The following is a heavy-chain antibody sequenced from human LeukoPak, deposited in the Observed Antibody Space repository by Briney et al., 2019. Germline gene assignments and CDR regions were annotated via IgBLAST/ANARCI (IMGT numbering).Heavy chain of an antibody. J-gene: IGHJ5*02. Sequence: SETLSLTCTVSGGSISSGSYYWSWIRQPAGKGLEWIGRIYTSGSTDYNPSLKSRVTISVDTSKNQFSLKLSSVTAADTAVYYCARGYGSGSYLTTNWFDPWGQGTLVTVSS. CDR3: ARGYGSGSYLTTNWFDP. CDR1: GGSISSGSYY. D-gene: IGHD3-10*01. CDR2: IYTSGST. V-gene: IGHV4-61*02.